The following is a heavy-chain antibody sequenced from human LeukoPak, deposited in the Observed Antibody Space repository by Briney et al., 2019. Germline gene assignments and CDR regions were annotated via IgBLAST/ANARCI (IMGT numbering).Heavy chain of an antibody. D-gene: IGHD2-21*02. CDR2: IYYSGST. J-gene: IGHJ5*02. V-gene: IGHV4-59*01. CDR3: ARALLHCGGDCWGMNWFDP. CDR1: GGSISSYY. Sequence: PSETLSLTCTVSGGSISSYYRSWIRQPPGKGLEWIGYIYYSGSTNYNPSLKSRVTISVDTSKNQFSLKLSSVTAADTAVYYCARALLHCGGDCWGMNWFDPWGQGTLVTVSS.